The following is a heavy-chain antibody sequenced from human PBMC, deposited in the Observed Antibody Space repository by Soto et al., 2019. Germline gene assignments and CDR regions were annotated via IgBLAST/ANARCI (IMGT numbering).Heavy chain of an antibody. CDR1: AFTFSDYY. J-gene: IGHJ3*02. CDR2: ISSGSSYT. Sequence: SLRLSCAASAFTFSDYYMSWTRQAPGQGLEWVSYISSGSSYTKYADSVKGRFTISRDNAKNSLYLQMNSLRAEDSAVYYCAKILGYCSGGSCPEAFDIWGQGTMVTVSS. CDR3: AKILGYCSGGSCPEAFDI. D-gene: IGHD2-15*01. V-gene: IGHV3-11*06.